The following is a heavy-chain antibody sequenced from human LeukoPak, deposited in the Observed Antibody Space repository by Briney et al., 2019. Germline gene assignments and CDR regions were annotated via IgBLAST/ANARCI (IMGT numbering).Heavy chain of an antibody. V-gene: IGHV4-39*07. CDR2: IYYSGST. D-gene: IGHD3-22*01. CDR3: ARDSKEEVVVNYYYYYRDV. Sequence: SETLSLTCTVSGGSISSSSYYWGWIRHPPGKGLEWIGSIYYSGSTYYNPSLKSRVTISVDTSKNQFSLKLSSVTAADTAVYYCARDSKEEVVVNYYYYYRDVWGKGTTVTVSS. J-gene: IGHJ6*03. CDR1: GGSISSSSYY.